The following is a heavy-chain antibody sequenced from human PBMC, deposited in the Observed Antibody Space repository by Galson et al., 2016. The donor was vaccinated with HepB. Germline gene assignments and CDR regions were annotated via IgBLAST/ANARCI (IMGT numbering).Heavy chain of an antibody. CDR1: GFTLNDYW. J-gene: IGHJ4*02. CDR2: SSPDGSDT. V-gene: IGHV3-74*01. D-gene: IGHD1-26*01. CDR3: VRDGMGGAPYDC. Sequence: SLRLSCGASGFTLNDYWMNWVRQAPGKGLVWVAHSSPDGSDTRYADSVTGRFTFSRDNAKNALYMQMNSLRAEDTAVYYCVRDGMGGAPYDCWGQGAPVIVSS.